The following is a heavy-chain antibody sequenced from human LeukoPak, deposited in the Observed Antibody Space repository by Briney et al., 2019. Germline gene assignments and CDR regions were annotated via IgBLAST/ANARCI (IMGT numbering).Heavy chain of an antibody. CDR1: GYTFTSYG. CDR3: AREAGRNRILTGYYFSAFDI. D-gene: IGHD3-9*01. CDR2: ISAYNGNT. J-gene: IGHJ3*02. V-gene: IGHV1-18*01. Sequence: ASVKVSCKASGYTFTSYGISWVRQAPGQGLEWMGWISAYNGNTNYAQKLQGRVTMTTDTSTSTAYMELRSLRSDDTAVYYCAREAGRNRILTGYYFSAFDIWGQGTMVTVSS.